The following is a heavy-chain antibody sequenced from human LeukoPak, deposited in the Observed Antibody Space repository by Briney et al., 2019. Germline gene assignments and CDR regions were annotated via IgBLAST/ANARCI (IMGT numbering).Heavy chain of an antibody. J-gene: IGHJ2*01. D-gene: IGHD3-16*01. CDR3: AGAVFRIWSFDL. V-gene: IGHV4-39*01. CDR1: GGSISSSTYY. CDR2: IYYSGST. Sequence: SETLSLACTVSGGSISSSTYYWGCIRQPTGKGLEWIGSIYYSGSTYYNPSLNSRVTISVDTSKNQFSLKLSSVTAADTAVYYCAGAVFRIWSFDLWGRGTLVTVSS.